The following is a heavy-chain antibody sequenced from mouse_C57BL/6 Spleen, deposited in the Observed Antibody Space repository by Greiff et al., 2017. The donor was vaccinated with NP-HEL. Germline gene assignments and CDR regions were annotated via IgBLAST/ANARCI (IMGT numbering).Heavy chain of an antibody. CDR1: GYTFTSYW. Sequence: QVQLQQPGAELVRPGSSVKLSCKASGYTFTSYWMHWVKQRPIQGLEWIGNIDPSDSETHYNQKFKDKATLTVDKSSSTAYMQLSSLTSEDSAVYYCARAPLTTVVARYFDVWGTGTTVTVSS. V-gene: IGHV1-52*01. J-gene: IGHJ1*03. CDR2: IDPSDSET. D-gene: IGHD1-1*01. CDR3: ARAPLTTVVARYFDV.